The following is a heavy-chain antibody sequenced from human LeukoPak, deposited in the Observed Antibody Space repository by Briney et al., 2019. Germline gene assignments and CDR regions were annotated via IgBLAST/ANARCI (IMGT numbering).Heavy chain of an antibody. J-gene: IGHJ3*02. CDR3: AHYGDAFDI. CDR1: GFTFSSYG. Sequence: GGSLRLSCAASGFTFSSYGMHWVRQAPGKGLEWVAVISYDGSNKYYADSVKGRFTISRDNSKNTLYLQMNSLRAEDTAVYYCAHYGDAFDIWGQGTTVTVSS. D-gene: IGHD4-17*01. CDR2: ISYDGSNK. V-gene: IGHV3-30*03.